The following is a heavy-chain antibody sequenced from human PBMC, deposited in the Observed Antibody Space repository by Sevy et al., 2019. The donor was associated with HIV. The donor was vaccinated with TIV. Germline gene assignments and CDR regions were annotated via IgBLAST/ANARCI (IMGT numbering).Heavy chain of an antibody. CDR3: AREGYDFWSGCVDV. CDR2: ISSSSSTI. CDR1: GFTFSSYS. J-gene: IGHJ6*04. D-gene: IGHD3-3*01. Sequence: GESLKISCAASGFTFSSYSMNWVRQAPGKGLEWVSYISSSSSTIYYADSVKGRFTISRDNAKNSLYLQMNSLRDEDTAVYYCAREGYDFWSGCVDVWGKRTTVTVSS. V-gene: IGHV3-48*02.